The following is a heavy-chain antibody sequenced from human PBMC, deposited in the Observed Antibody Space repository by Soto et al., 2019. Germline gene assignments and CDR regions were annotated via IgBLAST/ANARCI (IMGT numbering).Heavy chain of an antibody. CDR1: GYTFTSYG. D-gene: IGHD6-13*01. Sequence: ASVKVSCKASGYTFTSYGIHWVRQAPGQRLEWMGWINAANGDTKHSPKFQGRVTITRDTSASTAYMELSSLRSEDTAVYYCVRRHVSATGIDWFDPWGQGTLVTSPQ. J-gene: IGHJ5*02. V-gene: IGHV1-3*01. CDR3: VRRHVSATGIDWFDP. CDR2: INAANGDT.